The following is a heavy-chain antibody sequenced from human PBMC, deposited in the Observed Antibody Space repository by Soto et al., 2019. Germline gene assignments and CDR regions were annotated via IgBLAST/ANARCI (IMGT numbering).Heavy chain of an antibody. CDR3: ARGGGAISGSYRPYYYYYGMDV. V-gene: IGHV1-8*01. CDR1: GYTFTSYD. Sequence: ASVKVSCKASGYTFTSYDINWVRQATGQGLEWMGWMNPNSGNTGYAQKFQGRVTMTRNTSISTAYMELSSLRSEDTAVYYCARGGGAISGSYRPYYYYYGMDVWGQGTTVTVS. D-gene: IGHD1-26*01. CDR2: MNPNSGNT. J-gene: IGHJ6*02.